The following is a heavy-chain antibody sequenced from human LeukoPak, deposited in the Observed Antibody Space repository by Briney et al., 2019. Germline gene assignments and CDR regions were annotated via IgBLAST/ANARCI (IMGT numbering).Heavy chain of an antibody. Sequence: QPGRSLRLSCAASGFTFSSYAMHWVRQAPGKGLEWVAVISYDGSNKYYADSVKGRFTISRDNSKNTLYLQMNSLRAEDTAVYYCARDRFEVRGVIGYYYGMDVWGQGTTVTVSS. CDR3: ARDRFEVRGVIGYYYGMDV. V-gene: IGHV3-30-3*01. CDR1: GFTFSSYA. CDR2: ISYDGSNK. D-gene: IGHD3-10*01. J-gene: IGHJ6*02.